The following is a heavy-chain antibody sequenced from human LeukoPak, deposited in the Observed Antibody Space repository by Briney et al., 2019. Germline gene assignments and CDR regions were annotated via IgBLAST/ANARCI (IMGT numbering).Heavy chain of an antibody. V-gene: IGHV3-23*01. CDR3: AKIAETSGTYGQGFDY. Sequence: QPGGSLRLSCVGSGYTFTTYGMSWVRQAPGKGLEWVSGLDNNGDNTYYADSVKGRFTISRDNSKKTLYLQMNSLRVEDTAVYYCAKIAETSGTYGQGFDYWGQGTLVTVSS. CDR1: GYTFTTYG. J-gene: IGHJ4*02. CDR2: LDNNGDNT. D-gene: IGHD1-26*01.